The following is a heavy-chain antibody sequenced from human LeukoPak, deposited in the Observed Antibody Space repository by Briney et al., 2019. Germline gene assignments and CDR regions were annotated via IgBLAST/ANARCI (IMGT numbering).Heavy chain of an antibody. J-gene: IGHJ4*02. CDR2: IYYSGST. Sequence: SQTLSLTCTVSGASISRGGYYGGGFRRPPGKERGGIGYIYYSGSTNYNPSLKSRVTISVDTSKNQFSLKLSSVTAADTAVYYCARDPGFGELFLFDYWGQGTLVTVSS. CDR1: GASISRGGYY. V-gene: IGHV4-61*08. CDR3: ARDPGFGELFLFDY. D-gene: IGHD3-10*01.